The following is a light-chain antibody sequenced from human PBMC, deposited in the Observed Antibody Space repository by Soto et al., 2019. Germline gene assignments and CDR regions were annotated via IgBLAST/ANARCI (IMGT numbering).Light chain of an antibody. Sequence: DIQLTQSPSSLYASVGDRVTITCQASQSIGTYLNWYQHKPGTASNVVIHGASSLQSGVPSRLSGGGSGTEFTLTISSLQPEDFATYCCKQSYTAPFLTFGGGTRGEVK. CDR3: KQSYTAPFLT. V-gene: IGKV1-39*01. J-gene: IGKJ4*01. CDR1: QSIGTY. CDR2: GAS.